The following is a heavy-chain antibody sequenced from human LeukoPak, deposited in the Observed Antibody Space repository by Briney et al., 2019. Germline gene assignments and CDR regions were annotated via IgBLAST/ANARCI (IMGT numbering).Heavy chain of an antibody. CDR3: ARVAKRSLDYYGSGTDAFDI. J-gene: IGHJ3*02. CDR2: MNPNSGNT. Sequence: DSVKVSCKASGYTVTSYDINWMRQATGQGLEWMGWMNPNSGNTGDAQKFQGRVTMTRNTSISTAYMELSSLRSEDTAVYYCARVAKRSLDYYGSGTDAFDIWGQGTMVTVSS. CDR1: GYTVTSYD. V-gene: IGHV1-8*01. D-gene: IGHD3-10*01.